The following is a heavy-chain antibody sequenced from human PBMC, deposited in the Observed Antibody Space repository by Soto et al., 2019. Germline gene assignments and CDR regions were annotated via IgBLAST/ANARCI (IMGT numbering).Heavy chain of an antibody. Sequence: GASVKVSCKASGGTFSSYAISCVRQAPGQGLEWMGGIIPIFGTANYAQKFQGRVTITADESTSTAYMELSSLRSEDTAVYYCARGIYYYDSSGYYPPPGYWGQGTLVTVSS. J-gene: IGHJ4*02. V-gene: IGHV1-69*13. D-gene: IGHD3-22*01. CDR2: IIPIFGTA. CDR3: ARGIYYYDSSGYYPPPGY. CDR1: GGTFSSYA.